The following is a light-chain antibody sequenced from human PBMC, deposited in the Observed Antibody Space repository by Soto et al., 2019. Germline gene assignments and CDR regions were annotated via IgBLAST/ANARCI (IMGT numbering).Light chain of an antibody. Sequence: VLTQPPSVSGAPGQRVTISCTGSSSNIGAGYDVHWYQQLPGTAPKLLIYGNSNRPSGVPDRFSGSKSGTSASLAITGLQDEDEADYYCQSYDSSLSVVFGGGTKLTVL. J-gene: IGLJ2*01. CDR3: QSYDSSLSVV. CDR2: GNS. V-gene: IGLV1-40*01. CDR1: SSNIGAGYD.